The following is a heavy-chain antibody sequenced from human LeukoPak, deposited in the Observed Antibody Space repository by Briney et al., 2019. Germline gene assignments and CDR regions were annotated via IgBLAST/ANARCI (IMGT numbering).Heavy chain of an antibody. CDR1: GFTFSSYG. V-gene: IGHV3-30*02. CDR2: IRYDGSNK. CDR3: ARDSITFFGVIEAHYYYYYMDV. D-gene: IGHD3-3*01. J-gene: IGHJ6*03. Sequence: GGSLRLSCAASGFTFSSYGMNWVRQAPGKGLEWVAFIRYDGSNKYYADSVQGRFTMSRDNPKNVVFLHMNTLRAEDTAVYFCARDSITFFGVIEAHYYYYYMDVWGKGTTVTVSS.